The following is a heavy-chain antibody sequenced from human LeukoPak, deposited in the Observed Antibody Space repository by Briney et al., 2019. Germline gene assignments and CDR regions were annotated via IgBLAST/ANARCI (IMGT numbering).Heavy chain of an antibody. J-gene: IGHJ5*02. CDR1: GYSFNSYG. CDR2: INTYKGNT. Sequence: PRASVKVSCKASGYSFNSYGISWVRRAPGQGLEGMGWINTYKGNTNYAQKFQGRVSMTTDRSTSTAYLELRSLRSDDTAVYYCARDQKVGTTATYTPFDPWGQGTLVTVSS. V-gene: IGHV1-18*01. CDR3: ARDQKVGTTATYTPFDP. D-gene: IGHD1-26*01.